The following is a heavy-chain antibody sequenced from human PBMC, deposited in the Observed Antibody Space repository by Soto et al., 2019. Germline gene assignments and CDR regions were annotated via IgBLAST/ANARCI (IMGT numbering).Heavy chain of an antibody. V-gene: IGHV3-7*04. Sequence: GGSLRLSCAASGFTFSSYWMSWVRQAPGKGLEWVANIKQDGSEKYYVDSVKGRFTISRDNAKNSLYLQMNSLRAEDTAVYYCAGGDDYGDYGLWYDAFDIWGQGTMVTVSS. CDR2: IKQDGSEK. D-gene: IGHD4-17*01. J-gene: IGHJ3*02. CDR3: AGGDDYGDYGLWYDAFDI. CDR1: GFTFSSYW.